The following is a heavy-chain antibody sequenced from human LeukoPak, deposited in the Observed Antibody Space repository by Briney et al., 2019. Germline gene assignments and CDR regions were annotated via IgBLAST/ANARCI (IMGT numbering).Heavy chain of an antibody. V-gene: IGHV3-7*01. Sequence: PGGSLRLSCAASGFTFSNYWMSWVRQAPGKGLEWVANIKQDGSEKYYVDSVRGRFTISRDNAKNSLYLQVNSLRADDTAVYYCARDDYGGTAYWGQGTLVTVSS. J-gene: IGHJ4*02. D-gene: IGHD4/OR15-4a*01. CDR1: GFTFSNYW. CDR3: ARDDYGGTAY. CDR2: IKQDGSEK.